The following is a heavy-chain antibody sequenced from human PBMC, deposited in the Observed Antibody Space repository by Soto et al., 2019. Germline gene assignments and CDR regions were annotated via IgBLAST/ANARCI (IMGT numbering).Heavy chain of an antibody. CDR3: ARAPREWGFDY. V-gene: IGHV1-8*01. J-gene: IGHJ4*02. Sequence: QVQLVQSGAEVKKPGASVKVSCKASGYTFTSYDINWVRQATGQGPEWMGWMNPNSGNTGYAQKFKGRVTMTRSTSISTAYMELSSLRSDDTAVYYCARAPREWGFDYWGPGTLVTVSS. CDR1: GYTFTSYD. D-gene: IGHD3-3*01. CDR2: MNPNSGNT.